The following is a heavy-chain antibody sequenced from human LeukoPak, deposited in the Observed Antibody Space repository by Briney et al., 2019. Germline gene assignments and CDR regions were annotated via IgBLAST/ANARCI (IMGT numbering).Heavy chain of an antibody. V-gene: IGHV3-66*04. CDR1: GFTVRLNY. D-gene: IGHD2-15*01. CDR3: ASHDSWRFEY. CDR2: IYAGGDT. J-gene: IGHJ4*02. Sequence: GGSLRLSCAASGFTVRLNYMTWVRQAPGKGLEWVSIIYAGGDTYYADSVRGRFTVSRDDSKNILYLEMNSLRAEDTGVYYCASHDSWRFEYWGQGTQVTVSS.